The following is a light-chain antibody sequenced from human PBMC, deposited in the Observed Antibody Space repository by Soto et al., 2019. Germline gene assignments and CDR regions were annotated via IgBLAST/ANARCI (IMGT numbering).Light chain of an antibody. J-gene: IGKJ4*01. CDR1: QSVSSY. V-gene: IGKV3-11*01. CDR3: QHRSEWPLT. CDR2: DAS. Sequence: DIVFTQSPATLSLSPGERATLSCRASQSVSSYLGWYQQKPSQAPRLLIYDASNRATGIPPRFSGSGFGTDFTLTISSLEPEDFAVYYCQHRSEWPLTFGGGTKV.